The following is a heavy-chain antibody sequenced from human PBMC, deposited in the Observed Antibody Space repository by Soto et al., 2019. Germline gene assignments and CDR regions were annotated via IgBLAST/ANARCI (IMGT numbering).Heavy chain of an antibody. CDR3: ARDGYCGYWPDY. V-gene: IGHV3-33*01. D-gene: IGHD5-12*01. J-gene: IGHJ4*02. CDR1: GFTFSSYG. Sequence: GGPLRPSCAALGFTFSSYGMPGVVRVPGRGLDGVGVIGDVGSNKYYASSGKGRFPISRNISKNTRYLKWNSLRPEHTVVPYCARDGYCGYWPDYRGQGALVPGSS. CDR2: IGDVGSNK.